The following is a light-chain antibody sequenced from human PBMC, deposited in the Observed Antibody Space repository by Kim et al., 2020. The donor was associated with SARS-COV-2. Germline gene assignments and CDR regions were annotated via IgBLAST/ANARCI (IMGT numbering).Light chain of an antibody. V-gene: IGKV1-39*01. CDR2: AAS. CDR1: QSISTY. J-gene: IGKJ4*01. Sequence: ASVGDIVTITCRASQSISTYLNWYQQKPGKSPKLLIYAASSSQSGVPFRISGRGSGTDFTLTITSLQPEDFATYYCQQSYSIPLTFGGGTKVDIK. CDR3: QQSYSIPLT.